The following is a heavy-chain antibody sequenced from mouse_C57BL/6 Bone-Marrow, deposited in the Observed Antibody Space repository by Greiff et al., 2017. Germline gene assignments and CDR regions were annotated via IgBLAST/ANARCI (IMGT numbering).Heavy chain of an antibody. Sequence: DVMLVESGEGLVKPGGSLKLSCAASGFTFSSYAMSWVRQTPEKRLEWVAYISSGGDYIYYADTVKGRFTISRDNARNTLYLQMSSLKSEDTAMYYCTRDRSEFYAMDYWGQGTSVTVSS. CDR2: ISSGGDYI. V-gene: IGHV5-9-1*02. CDR3: TRDRSEFYAMDY. J-gene: IGHJ4*01. CDR1: GFTFSSYA.